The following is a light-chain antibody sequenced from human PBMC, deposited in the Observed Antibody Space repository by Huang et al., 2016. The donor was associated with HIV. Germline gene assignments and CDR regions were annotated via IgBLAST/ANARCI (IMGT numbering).Light chain of an antibody. J-gene: IGKJ1*01. CDR2: AAS. CDR1: QSISSH. V-gene: IGKV1-39*01. Sequence: DIQMTQSPSSLSASVADRVTITCRASQSISSHLNRYQQKPGKAPKLLIYAASILQSGVPSRFSGSGSGTDFTLTISSLQPEDFATYHCQQSYSTPWTFGQGTKVEIK. CDR3: QQSYSTPWT.